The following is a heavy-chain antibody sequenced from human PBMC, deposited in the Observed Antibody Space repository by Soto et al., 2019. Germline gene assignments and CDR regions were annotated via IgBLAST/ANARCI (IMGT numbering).Heavy chain of an antibody. CDR3: AKDFDGSWYYFDY. CDR1: GFTFSSYA. D-gene: IGHD6-13*01. J-gene: IGHJ4*02. V-gene: IGHV3-23*01. Sequence: GGSLRLCCAASGFTFSSYAMNWVRQAPGKGLEWVSAISGSGGDTYYADSVKGRFTISRDNSKNTLYLQMNSLRAEDTAVYYCAKDFDGSWYYFDYWGQGTWSPSPQ. CDR2: ISGSGGDT.